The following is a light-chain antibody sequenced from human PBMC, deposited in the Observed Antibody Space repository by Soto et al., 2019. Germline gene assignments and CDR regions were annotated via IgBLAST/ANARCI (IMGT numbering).Light chain of an antibody. CDR3: QQCSVWPRT. Sequence: EIVMTQSPATLSVSPGERATLSCRASQSIAGNLAWYQQKPGQAPRLLIYGASTRATGIPARFSGSGSGTEFTLTISSLQSEDFAVYYFQQCSVWPRTFGQGTKVEIK. CDR1: QSIAGN. CDR2: GAS. V-gene: IGKV3-15*01. J-gene: IGKJ1*01.